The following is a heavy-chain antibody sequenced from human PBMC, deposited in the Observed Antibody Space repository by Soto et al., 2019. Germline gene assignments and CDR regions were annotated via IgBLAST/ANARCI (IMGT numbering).Heavy chain of an antibody. CDR3: ASPARVRDSSGYKFAFDI. V-gene: IGHV4-31*03. CDR1: GGSISSGGYY. Sequence: QVQLQESGPGLVKPSQTLSLTCTVSGGSISSGGYYWSWIRQHPVKGLEWIGYIYYSGRTYSNPSLRRRVNMEVDTAKNQFCLKLSYVTAADTAVYYCASPARVRDSSGYKFAFDIWGQGKMVTVSS. D-gene: IGHD3-22*01. CDR2: IYYSGRT. J-gene: IGHJ3*02.